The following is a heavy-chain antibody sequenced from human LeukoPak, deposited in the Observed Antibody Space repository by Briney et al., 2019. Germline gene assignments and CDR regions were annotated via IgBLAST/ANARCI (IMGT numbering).Heavy chain of an antibody. J-gene: IGHJ4*02. CDR3: AKDRGGTGDFDY. CDR2: INPDNGNA. D-gene: IGHD3-10*01. V-gene: IGHV1-3*01. CDR1: GYPFISYV. Sequence: ASVKVSCKASGYPFISYVIHWVRQAPGQRRKWMGWINPDNGNAEYSQKFQGRITITRDPPATTAYMELSSLRSEDMAMYYCAKDRGGTGDFDYWGQGTLVTVSS.